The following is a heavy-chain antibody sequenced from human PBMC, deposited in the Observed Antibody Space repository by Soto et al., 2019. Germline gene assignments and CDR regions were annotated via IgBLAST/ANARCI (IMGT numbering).Heavy chain of an antibody. V-gene: IGHV1-18*01. CDR3: ARDLDGSGSYYTDY. J-gene: IGHJ4*02. CDR2: ISAYKGDT. CDR1: GYTFTNYG. D-gene: IGHD3-10*01. Sequence: ASVKVSCKASGYTFTNYGISWVRQAPGQGLEWMGWISAYKGDTNYAQNFRGRVTMTTDTSTNTAYMELRSLRDDDTAVYYCARDLDGSGSYYTDYWGPGTLVTGSS.